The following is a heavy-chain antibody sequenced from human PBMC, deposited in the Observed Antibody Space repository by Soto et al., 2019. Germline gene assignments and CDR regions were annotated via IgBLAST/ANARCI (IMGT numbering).Heavy chain of an antibody. CDR1: GFTFRNFG. V-gene: IGHV3-33*01. J-gene: IGHJ4*02. Sequence: QVQLVESGGGVVLPGRSLRLSCAASGFTFRNFGMHWVRQAPGKGLEWVAVICYDGSRQFYADSVKGRFTISRDNCNLYLEINSLRADDTAVYDCARDQLGRLKPLETRYFDCWGQGTLVTVSS. CDR2: ICYDGSRQ. CDR3: ARDQLGRLKPLETRYFDC. D-gene: IGHD3-16*01.